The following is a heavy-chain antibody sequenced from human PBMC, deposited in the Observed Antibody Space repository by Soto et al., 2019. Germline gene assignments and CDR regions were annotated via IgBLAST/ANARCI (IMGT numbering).Heavy chain of an antibody. CDR3: ARANTWVTGRVGTH. Sequence: QIHLEQSRIEMKEPGTSLKISCATSGYSFTNYGISWVRQAPGQGLEWMGWISGYNGNTKYAQSFHDRVVMTADKFTSTGYLEMRNLRSNDTAVYYCARANTWVTGRVGTHWGQGTKVTVSS. D-gene: IGHD1-1*01. CDR2: ISGYNGNT. V-gene: IGHV1-18*01. J-gene: IGHJ4*02. CDR1: GYSFTNYG.